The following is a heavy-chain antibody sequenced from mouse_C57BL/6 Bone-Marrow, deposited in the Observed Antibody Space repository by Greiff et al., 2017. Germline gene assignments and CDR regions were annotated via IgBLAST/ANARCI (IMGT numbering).Heavy chain of an antibody. CDR2: IDPSDSET. CDR1: GYTFTSYW. V-gene: IGHV1-52*01. D-gene: IGHD1-1*01. Sequence: QVQLQQPGAELVRPGSSVKLSCKASGYTFTSYWMHWVKQRPIQGLEWIGNIDPSDSETHYNQKFKDKATLTVDKSSSTAYMQLSSLTSEDSAVYYCARSGPITTVVDYWGQGTTLTVSS. J-gene: IGHJ2*01. CDR3: ARSGPITTVVDY.